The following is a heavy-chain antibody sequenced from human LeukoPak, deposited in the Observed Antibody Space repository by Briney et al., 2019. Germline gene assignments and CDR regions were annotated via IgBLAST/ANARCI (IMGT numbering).Heavy chain of an antibody. CDR1: GGSISSGSYS. Sequence: PSETLSLTCAVSGGSISSGSYSWSWIRQPPGKGLEWIGYIYPRGSTYYNPSLKSRVTMSLDRSANQFSLKLSSVTAADTAVYYCARSYCSSASCSEVYYFDYWGQGTLVTVSS. J-gene: IGHJ4*02. CDR3: ARSYCSSASCSEVYYFDY. V-gene: IGHV4-30-2*01. CDR2: IYPRGST. D-gene: IGHD2-2*01.